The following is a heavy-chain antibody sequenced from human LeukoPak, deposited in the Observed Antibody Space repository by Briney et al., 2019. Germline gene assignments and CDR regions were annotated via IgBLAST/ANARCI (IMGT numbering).Heavy chain of an antibody. D-gene: IGHD3-10*01. CDR3: ARATVEWFGDPWSFDY. Sequence: PGGSLRLSCAASGFTFSSYSMNWVRQAPGKGLEWVSYIGSSSSTIYYADSVKGRFTISRDNSKNTLYLQMNSLRAEDTAVYYCARATVEWFGDPWSFDYWGQGTLVTVSS. J-gene: IGHJ4*02. V-gene: IGHV3-48*01. CDR2: IGSSSSTI. CDR1: GFTFSSYS.